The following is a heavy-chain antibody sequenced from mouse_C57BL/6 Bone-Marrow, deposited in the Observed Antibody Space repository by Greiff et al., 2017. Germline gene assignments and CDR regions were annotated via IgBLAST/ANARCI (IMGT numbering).Heavy chain of an antibody. CDR3: TRLWFAY. V-gene: IGHV1-15*01. Sequence: VKVVESGAELVRPGASVTLSCKASGYTFTDYEMHWVKQTPVHGLEWIGAIDPETGGTAYNQKFKGKAILTADNSSSTAYMELRSLTSEDSAVYYCTRLWFAYWGQGTLVTVSA. CDR1: GYTFTDYE. CDR2: IDPETGGT. J-gene: IGHJ3*01.